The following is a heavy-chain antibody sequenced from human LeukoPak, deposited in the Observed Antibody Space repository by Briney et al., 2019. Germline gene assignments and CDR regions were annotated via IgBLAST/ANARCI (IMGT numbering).Heavy chain of an antibody. CDR2: IYTSGST. CDR1: GGSISSYY. D-gene: IGHD3-22*01. Sequence: SETLSLTCTVSGGSISSYYWSWIRQPAGKGLEWIGRIYTSGSTNYNPSLKSRVTISVDTSKRQFSLKLSSVTAADRAVYYCASYDSSGYYYPAWGPGTLVSVSS. CDR3: ASYDSSGYYYPA. V-gene: IGHV4-4*07. J-gene: IGHJ5*02.